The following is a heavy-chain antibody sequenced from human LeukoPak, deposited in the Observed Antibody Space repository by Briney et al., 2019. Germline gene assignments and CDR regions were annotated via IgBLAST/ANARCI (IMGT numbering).Heavy chain of an antibody. Sequence: PGGSLRLSCAASGFTVSSNYMSWVRQAPGKGLEWVSVIYSGGSTYYADSVKGRFTISRDNSKNTLYLQMNSLRAEDTAVYYCARVGADAGYGWGIDYWGQGTLVTVSS. CDR2: IYSGGST. D-gene: IGHD5-12*01. V-gene: IGHV3-66*01. J-gene: IGHJ4*02. CDR1: GFTVSSNY. CDR3: ARVGADAGYGWGIDY.